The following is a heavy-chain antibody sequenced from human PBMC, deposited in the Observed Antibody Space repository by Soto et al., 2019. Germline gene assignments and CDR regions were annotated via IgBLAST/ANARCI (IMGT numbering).Heavy chain of an antibody. V-gene: IGHV3-30*04. CDR2: ISFDGNYK. D-gene: IGHD2-21*02. CDR1: GSIFSRYA. Sequence: GGSLRLSCSASGSIFSRYAMHWFRQAPGKGPEWVAVISFDGNYKYYADSVKGRFTISRDNAKNALYLQMNSLRAEDTAVYYCAKDRTEGTGDCYFYYGIQVWGQGTTVTV. J-gene: IGHJ6*02. CDR3: AKDRTEGTGDCYFYYGIQV.